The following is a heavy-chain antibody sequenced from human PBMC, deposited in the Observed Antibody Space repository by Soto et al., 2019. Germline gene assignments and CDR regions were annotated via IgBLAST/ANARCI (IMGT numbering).Heavy chain of an antibody. V-gene: IGHV3-23*01. CDR2: ISGSGATS. Sequence: QLLESGGGLVQPGGSLRLSCTASGFNFNNQAMSWIRQAPGKGLEWVSTISGSGATSLYADSVKGRFTIFKDSSQAYLDLKSLRVEDSSTYYCAKTETMVVVTVQPRWFDSWGRGTLVTVS. D-gene: IGHD2-21*02. CDR1: GFNFNNQA. J-gene: IGHJ5*01. CDR3: AKTETMVVVTVQPRWFDS.